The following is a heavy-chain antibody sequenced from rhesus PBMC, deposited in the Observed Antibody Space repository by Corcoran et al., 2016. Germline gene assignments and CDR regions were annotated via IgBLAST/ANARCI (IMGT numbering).Heavy chain of an antibody. D-gene: IGHD3-3*01. V-gene: IGHV3-54*02. CDR3: ARVRVQYLVWSPSHALDY. CDR1: GFTFSSYG. J-gene: IGHJ4*01. Sequence: EVQLVESGGGLVQPGGSLRLSCAASGFTFSSYGIHWVRQAPGKGLECVAVISYDGSKKYYANSVKDRFSISKSNSKTLLYLHMNKLKLGDTAVYYCARVRVQYLVWSPSHALDYWGPGVLVTVST. CDR2: ISYDGSKK.